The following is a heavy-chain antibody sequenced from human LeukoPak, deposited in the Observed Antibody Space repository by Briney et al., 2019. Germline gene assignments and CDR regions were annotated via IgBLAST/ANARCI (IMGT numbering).Heavy chain of an antibody. D-gene: IGHD3-16*01. V-gene: IGHV3-7*03. CDR3: ARTLRGGGALDY. CDR2: IKEDGSEK. CDR1: GFTFSNYW. Sequence: GGSLRLSCAASGFTFSNYWLNRVRQAPGKGLEWVANIKEDGSEKYCVDSVKGRFTISRDNAKNSLFLQMNSLRAEDTAVYYCARTLRGGGALDYWGQGTLVTVSS. J-gene: IGHJ4*02.